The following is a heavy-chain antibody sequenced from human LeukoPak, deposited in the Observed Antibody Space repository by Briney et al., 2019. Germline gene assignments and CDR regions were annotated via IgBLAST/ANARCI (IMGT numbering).Heavy chain of an antibody. Sequence: GESLKISRKGSGYSFTNFWIAWVRQMPGKGLEWMGRIDPSDSYTNYSPSFQGHVTISADKSISTAYLQRSSLKASDTAMYYCARHSYYYDSSGYYYGDYWGQGTLVTVSS. D-gene: IGHD3-22*01. CDR2: IDPSDSYT. CDR3: ARHSYYYDSSGYYYGDY. J-gene: IGHJ4*02. V-gene: IGHV5-10-1*01. CDR1: GYSFTNFW.